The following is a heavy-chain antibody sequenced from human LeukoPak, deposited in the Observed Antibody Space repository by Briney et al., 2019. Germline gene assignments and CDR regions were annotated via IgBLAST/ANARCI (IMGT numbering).Heavy chain of an antibody. D-gene: IGHD1-26*01. CDR1: GGSFSGYY. J-gene: IGHJ4*02. Sequence: SETLSLTCAVYGGSFSGYYWSWIRQPPGKGLEWIGEINHSGSTNYNPSLKSRVTISVDTSKNQFSLKLSSVTAADTAVYYCASLVGAKDRATDCWGQGTLVTVSS. CDR2: INHSGST. CDR3: ASLVGAKDRATDC. V-gene: IGHV4-34*01.